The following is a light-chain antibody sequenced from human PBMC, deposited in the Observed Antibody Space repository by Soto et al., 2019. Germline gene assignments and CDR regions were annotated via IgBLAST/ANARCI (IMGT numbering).Light chain of an antibody. CDR2: GAS. V-gene: IGKV3-15*01. J-gene: IGKJ1*01. CDR3: QQYSIWRT. Sequence: EIVLTHSPATLSLSPGERVTLSCSASESVSTNLAWYQQKAGQAPRLLISGASTRATGIPARFSGSGSGTEFTLTISSLQSEDFAVYYCQQYSIWRTFGQGTKVDI. CDR1: ESVSTN.